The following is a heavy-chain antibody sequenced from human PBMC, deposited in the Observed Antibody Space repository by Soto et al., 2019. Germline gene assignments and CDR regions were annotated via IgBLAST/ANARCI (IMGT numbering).Heavy chain of an antibody. D-gene: IGHD3-10*01. CDR3: AGTYYGSGSFGSGGCYSAFDF. Sequence: QVQLQPSVPGLVKPSQTLSLTCAISGDSGSSNSAAWNWIRQSPSRGLEWLGRTYYDSKWYTDYEVSGKSRMAITADTSKNLSSLHLNSVPPEETALYYAAGTYYGSGSFGSGGCYSAFDFWGQGILVTVSS. CDR1: GDSGSSNSAA. V-gene: IGHV6-1*01. J-gene: IGHJ4*02. CDR2: TYYDSKWYT.